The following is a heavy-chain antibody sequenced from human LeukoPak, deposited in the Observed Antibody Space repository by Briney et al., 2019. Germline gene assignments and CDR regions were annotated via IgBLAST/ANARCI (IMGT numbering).Heavy chain of an antibody. D-gene: IGHD4-11*01. Sequence: GGALRLSCAASGFSVRSNYISWVRQAPGKGLEWVSAISGSGGSTYYADSVKGRFTISRDNSKNTLYLQMNSLRAEDTAVYYCAKDRLATTVTLDYWGQGTLVTVSS. J-gene: IGHJ4*02. CDR3: AKDRLATTVTLDY. CDR1: GFSVRSNY. CDR2: ISGSGGST. V-gene: IGHV3-23*01.